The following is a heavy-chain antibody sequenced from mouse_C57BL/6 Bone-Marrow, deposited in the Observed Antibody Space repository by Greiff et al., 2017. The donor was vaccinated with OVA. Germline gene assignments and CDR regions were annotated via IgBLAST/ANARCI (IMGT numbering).Heavy chain of an antibody. CDR1: GYTFTSYW. CDR2: IHPYSGST. V-gene: IGHV1-64*01. Sequence: QVQLQQPGAELVKPGASVKLSCKASGYTFTSYWMHWVKQRPGQGLEWIGMIHPYSGSTNYNETFTSKATLTVDTSSSTAYMQHSSLTAEDTAVEYCARCYGPVDYWGKGTTLTGSS. CDR3: ARCYGPVDY. J-gene: IGHJ2*01. D-gene: IGHD1-1*02.